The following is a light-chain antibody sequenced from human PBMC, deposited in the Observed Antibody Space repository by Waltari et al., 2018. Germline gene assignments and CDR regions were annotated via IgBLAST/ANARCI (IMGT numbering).Light chain of an antibody. V-gene: IGKV1-5*03. CDR2: KAS. Sequence: DIQMTQSPSTLSASVGDRVTITCRASQSISTWLAWYQQKPGKAPNLLIYKASSLENEVPSRFSGSGSGTEFTLTISSLQPDDFSTFYCQHYDSYPPTFGGGTKVEMK. J-gene: IGKJ4*01. CDR1: QSISTW. CDR3: QHYDSYPPT.